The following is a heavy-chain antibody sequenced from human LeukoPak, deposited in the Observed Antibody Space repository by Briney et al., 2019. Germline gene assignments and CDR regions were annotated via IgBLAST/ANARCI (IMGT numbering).Heavy chain of an antibody. CDR3: ARDEVLGYCSGGSCPSTFDY. Sequence: GASVKVSCKASGYTFTSYGISWVRQAPGQGLEWMGWISAYNGNTNYAQKLPGRVTMTTDTSTSTAYMELRSLRSDDTAVYYCARDEVLGYCSGGSCPSTFDYWGQGTLVTVSS. J-gene: IGHJ4*02. V-gene: IGHV1-18*01. CDR2: ISAYNGNT. CDR1: GYTFTSYG. D-gene: IGHD2-15*01.